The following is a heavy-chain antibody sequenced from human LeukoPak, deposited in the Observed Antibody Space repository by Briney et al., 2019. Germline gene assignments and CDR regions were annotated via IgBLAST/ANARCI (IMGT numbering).Heavy chain of an antibody. J-gene: IGHJ4*02. D-gene: IGHD6-13*01. CDR3: ARGVYNSSWVY. Sequence: SETLSLTCAVYGGSFSGYYWSWIRQPPGKGLEWIGEINHSGSTNYNPSLKSRVTISVDTSKNQFSLKLSSVTAADTAVYYCARGVYNSSWVYWGQGTLVTVSS. CDR2: INHSGST. CDR1: GGSFSGYY. V-gene: IGHV4-34*01.